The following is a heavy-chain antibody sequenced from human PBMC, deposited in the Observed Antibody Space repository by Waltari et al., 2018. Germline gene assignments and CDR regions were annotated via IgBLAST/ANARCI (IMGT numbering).Heavy chain of an antibody. CDR1: EFTVSSNY. D-gene: IGHD6-19*01. Sequence: EVQLVESGGGLIQPGGSLRLSCAASEFTVSSNYMSWVRQAPGKGLEWVSVIYSGGSTNYADSVKGRFSISRDNAKNTLYLQMNSLRAEDTAGYYCARGGSSGWHNFDYWGQGTLVTVSS. CDR3: ARGGSSGWHNFDY. CDR2: IYSGGST. J-gene: IGHJ4*02. V-gene: IGHV3-53*01.